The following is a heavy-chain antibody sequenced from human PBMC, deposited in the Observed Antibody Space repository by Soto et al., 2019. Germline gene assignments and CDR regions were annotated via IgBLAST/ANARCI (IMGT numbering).Heavy chain of an antibody. J-gene: IGHJ4*02. D-gene: IGHD5-18*01. V-gene: IGHV3-74*01. CDR2: INNDGSNT. CDR1: GFNFRSYW. CDR3: ARAGYPASFDY. Sequence: EVQLVESGGGLVQPGGSLRLSCAASGFNFRSYWMHWVRQAPGKGLVWVSHINNDGSNTNYADSVKGRFTISRDNVKNTLYLQMNSLRAEDTAVYYCARAGYPASFDYWGQGVLVTVSS.